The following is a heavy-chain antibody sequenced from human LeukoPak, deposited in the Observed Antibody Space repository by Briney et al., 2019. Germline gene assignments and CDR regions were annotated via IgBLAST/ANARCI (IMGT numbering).Heavy chain of an antibody. D-gene: IGHD5-24*01. J-gene: IGHJ4*02. CDR3: ARENNGLFDY. V-gene: IGHV4-34*01. CDR2: INHSGST. Sequence: SETLSLTCAVYGGSFSGYYWSWIRQPPGKGLEWIGEINHSGSTNYNPSLKSRVTISVDTSKNQFSLKLSSVTAADTAVYYCARENNGLFDYWGQGTLVTVSS. CDR1: GGSFSGYY.